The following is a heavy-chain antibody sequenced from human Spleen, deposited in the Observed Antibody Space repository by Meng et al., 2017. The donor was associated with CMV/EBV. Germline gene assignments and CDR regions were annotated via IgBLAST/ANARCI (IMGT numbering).Heavy chain of an antibody. CDR1: GGSVSSGASS. J-gene: IGHJ4*02. CDR2: ISHRGST. V-gene: IGHV4-31*03. Sequence: TCSVSGGSVSSGASSWTWVRQHPGKGLEWIGYISHRGSTLYNPSLESRLTISVDTSMNQFSLTLTSVSAADTAVYYCAGAGRTFEYWGQGALVTVSS. CDR3: AGAGRTFEY. D-gene: IGHD1-14*01.